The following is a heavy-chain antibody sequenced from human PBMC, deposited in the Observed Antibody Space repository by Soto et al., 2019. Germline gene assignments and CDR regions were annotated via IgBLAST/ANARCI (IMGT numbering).Heavy chain of an antibody. J-gene: IGHJ6*02. D-gene: IGHD5-18*01. Sequence: GASVKVSCKASGGTFSSYAISCVRQAPGQGLEWMGGIIPIFGTANYAQKFQGRVTITADKSTSTAYMELSSLRSEDTAVYYCAIRGYSYSSQYYYYYGMDVWGQGTTVTVSS. CDR3: AIRGYSYSSQYYYYYGMDV. CDR1: GGTFSSYA. V-gene: IGHV1-69*06. CDR2: IIPIFGTA.